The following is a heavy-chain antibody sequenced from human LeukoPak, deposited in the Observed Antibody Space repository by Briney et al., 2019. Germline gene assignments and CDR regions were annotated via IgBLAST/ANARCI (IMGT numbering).Heavy chain of an antibody. CDR2: ISAYNGHT. CDR1: GYSFTTYG. J-gene: IGHJ5*02. V-gene: IGHV1-18*01. CDR3: AGVVPAAIGFDP. Sequence: ASVKVSCKASGYSFTTYGINWVRQAPGQGLEWMGWISAYNGHTNYARTLQGRVTMTTDTSTSTAYMELRGLRSDDTAMYYCAGVVPAAIGFDPWGQGTLVTVSS. D-gene: IGHD2-2*01.